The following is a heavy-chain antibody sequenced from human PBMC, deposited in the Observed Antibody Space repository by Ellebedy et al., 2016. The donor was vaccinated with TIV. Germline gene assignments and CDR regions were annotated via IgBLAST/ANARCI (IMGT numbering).Heavy chain of an antibody. D-gene: IGHD6-19*01. CDR2: ISKDGGYQ. V-gene: IGHV3-30*03. J-gene: IGHJ4*02. CDR3: ASDPVAGSAN. Sequence: GGSLRLXXAASGFTFSGNGMHWVRQAPGKGLEWVAVISKDGGYQSYADSVKGRFTISRDNSQNTLYLQMNSLRAEDTAVYYCASDPVAGSANWGQGILVTVSS. CDR1: GFTFSGNG.